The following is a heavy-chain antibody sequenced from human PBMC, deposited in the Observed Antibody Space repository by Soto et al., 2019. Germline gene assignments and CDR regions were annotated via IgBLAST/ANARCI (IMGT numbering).Heavy chain of an antibody. CDR3: ARLYSSDFDC. Sequence: PLETLSLTCTVYGGSFSGYYWSWIRQPPGKGLEWIGEINHSGSTNYNPSLKSRVTISVDTSKNQFSLKLSSVTAADTAVYYCARLYSSDFDCWGQGTLVTVSS. D-gene: IGHD6-25*01. CDR1: GGSFSGYY. J-gene: IGHJ4*02. CDR2: INHSGST. V-gene: IGHV4-34*01.